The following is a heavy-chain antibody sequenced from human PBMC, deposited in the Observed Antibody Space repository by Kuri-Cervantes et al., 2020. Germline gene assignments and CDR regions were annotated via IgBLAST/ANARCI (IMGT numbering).Heavy chain of an antibody. CDR1: GGSISSSSYY. CDR2: IYYSGST. V-gene: IGHV4-39*07. CDR3: ARERSHDYGGNSDAFDI. D-gene: IGHD4-23*01. Sequence: SETLSLTCTVSGGSISSSSYYWGWIRQPPGKGLEWIGSIYYSGSTYCNPSLKSRVTISVDTSKNQFSLKLSSVTAADTAVYYCARERSHDYGGNSDAFDIWGQGTMVTVSS. J-gene: IGHJ3*02.